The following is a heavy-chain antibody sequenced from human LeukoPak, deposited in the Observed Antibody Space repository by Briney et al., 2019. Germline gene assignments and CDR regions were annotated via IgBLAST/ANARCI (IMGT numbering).Heavy chain of an antibody. Sequence: GGSLRLSCAAAGFTFSSYSMHWVRQAPGRGLEWVAGISSDGNNEYHADSVKGRFTISRDNSKNTLYLQMNNLRPDDSAVYFCAKSLVLGDYWGQGTLVTVSS. CDR2: ISSDGNNE. D-gene: IGHD3-16*01. J-gene: IGHJ4*02. V-gene: IGHV3-30*18. CDR1: GFTFSSYS. CDR3: AKSLVLGDY.